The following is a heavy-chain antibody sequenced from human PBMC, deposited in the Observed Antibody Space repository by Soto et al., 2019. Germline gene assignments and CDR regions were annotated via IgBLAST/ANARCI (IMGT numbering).Heavy chain of an antibody. Sequence: QVQLVQSGAEVKKPGSSVKVSCKASGGTFSSYTIIWVRQAPGQGLEWMGRIIPILGIANYAQKFQGRVTITADKYTITASMELSSLRSEDTAVYYCANLNDYDLLDYWGQGTLVTVSS. J-gene: IGHJ4*02. D-gene: IGHD4-17*01. CDR3: ANLNDYDLLDY. V-gene: IGHV1-69*02. CDR2: IIPILGIA. CDR1: GGTFSSYT.